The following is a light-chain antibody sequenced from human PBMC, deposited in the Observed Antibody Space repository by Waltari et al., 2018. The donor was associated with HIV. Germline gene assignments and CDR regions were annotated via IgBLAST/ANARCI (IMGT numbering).Light chain of an antibody. CDR3: GAWDSSLSAWV. CDR2: YNN. Sequence: QSVLTQPPSMSMALGQKVTISCSGINSTIGNNYVSWYLQFPGTAPKLLIYYNNKRPSEIPARFSGSKTGTSATLGITGLQTVDEADYYCGAWDSSLSAWVFGGGTTLTVL. J-gene: IGLJ3*02. V-gene: IGLV1-51*01. CDR1: NSTIGNNY.